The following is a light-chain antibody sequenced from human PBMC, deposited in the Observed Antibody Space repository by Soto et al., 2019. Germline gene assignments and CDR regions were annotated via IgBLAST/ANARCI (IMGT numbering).Light chain of an antibody. CDR3: QQYNDYWT. CDR2: DAS. V-gene: IGKV1-5*01. J-gene: IGKJ1*01. CDR1: QSISSW. Sequence: QIPQSPSPLSASMSDRVTISCRASQSISSWLAWYQQKPGKAPKVLIYDASSLESGVQSRFSGRGSGTEFALTISSLQPDDSATSYCQQYNDYWTFGQGPRWIS.